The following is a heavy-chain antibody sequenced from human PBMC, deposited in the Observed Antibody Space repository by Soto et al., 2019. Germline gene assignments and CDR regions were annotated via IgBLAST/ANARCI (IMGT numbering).Heavy chain of an antibody. CDR2: INPNSGDT. D-gene: IGHD3-22*01. CDR1: GYTFTGYF. Sequence: ASVKVSCKASGYTFTGYFMHWVRQAPGQGLEWMGWINPNSGDTKYAQKFQGRVTMTRDMSISTAYMELRRLTSDDTAVDYCAIVRTYYDSGGSFDYWGQGTWVTVCS. J-gene: IGHJ4*02. CDR3: AIVRTYYDSGGSFDY. V-gene: IGHV1-2*02.